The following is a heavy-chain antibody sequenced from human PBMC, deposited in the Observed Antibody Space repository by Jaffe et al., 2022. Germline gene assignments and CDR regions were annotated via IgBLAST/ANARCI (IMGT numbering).Heavy chain of an antibody. CDR2: VDPEDGET. CDR1: GYTFTDYY. CDR3: AASSTVVPAARAGWFDP. J-gene: IGHJ5*02. D-gene: IGHD2-2*01. Sequence: EVQLVQSGAEVKKPGATVKISCKVSGYTFTDYYMHWVQQAPGKGLEWMGLVDPEDGETIYAEKFQGRVTITADTSTDTAYMELSSLRSEDTAVYYCAASSTVVPAARAGWFDPWGQGTLVTVSS. V-gene: IGHV1-69-2*01.